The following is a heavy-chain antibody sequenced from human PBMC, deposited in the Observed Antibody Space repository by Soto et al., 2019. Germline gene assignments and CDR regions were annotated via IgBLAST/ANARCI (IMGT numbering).Heavy chain of an antibody. Sequence: GGSLRLSCATSGFDFSNTWIHWVRQVPGQGLVWVSRINSDGSSIIYADSVKGRFTLSRDNAKNTVHLQMSSLRVEDTAVYYCAKDWYHTVDSWGQGIPVTVSS. J-gene: IGHJ4*02. D-gene: IGHD1-20*01. CDR1: GFDFSNTW. V-gene: IGHV3-74*01. CDR2: INSDGSSI. CDR3: AKDWYHTVDS.